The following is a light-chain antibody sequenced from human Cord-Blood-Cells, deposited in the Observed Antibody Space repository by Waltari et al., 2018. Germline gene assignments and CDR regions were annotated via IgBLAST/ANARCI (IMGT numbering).Light chain of an antibody. CDR1: QSISSW. CDR3: QQYNSYPYT. Sequence: DIQMTHSPSTLSASVGDRVTITCRASQSISSWLAWYQQKPGKAPKLLIYKASSVESGVPSRFSGSGSGTEFTLTISSLQPDDFATYYCQQYNSYPYTFGQGTKLEIK. V-gene: IGKV1-5*03. CDR2: KAS. J-gene: IGKJ2*01.